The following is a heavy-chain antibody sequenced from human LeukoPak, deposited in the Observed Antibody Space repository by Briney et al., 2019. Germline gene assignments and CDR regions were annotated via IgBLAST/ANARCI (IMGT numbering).Heavy chain of an antibody. CDR3: ARANKGPDSYYYYYYMDV. J-gene: IGHJ6*03. V-gene: IGHV1-18*01. D-gene: IGHD1/OR15-1a*01. CDR2: ISAYNGNT. CDR1: GYTFTSYG. Sequence: GASVKVSCKASGYTFTSYGISWVRQAPGQGLEWMGWISAYNGNTNYAQKLQGRVTMTTDTSTSTAYMELRSLRSDDTAVYYCARANKGPDSYYYYYYMDVWGKGTTVTVSS.